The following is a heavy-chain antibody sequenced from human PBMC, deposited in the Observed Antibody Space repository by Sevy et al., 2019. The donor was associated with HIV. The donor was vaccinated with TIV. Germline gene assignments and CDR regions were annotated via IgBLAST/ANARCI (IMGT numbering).Heavy chain of an antibody. J-gene: IGHJ4*02. D-gene: IGHD4-17*01. CDR2: MKEDGSEK. CDR1: GFTFSVYW. CDR3: ARDLPPSATTVAHFDY. V-gene: IGHV3-7*01. Sequence: GGSLRLSCAASGFTFSVYWMSWVRQAPGKGLEWVATMKEDGSEKYYVDSVKGRFTISRDNAKNSLYLQMNSLRAEDTAVYYCARDLPPSATTVAHFDYWGRGTLVTVSS.